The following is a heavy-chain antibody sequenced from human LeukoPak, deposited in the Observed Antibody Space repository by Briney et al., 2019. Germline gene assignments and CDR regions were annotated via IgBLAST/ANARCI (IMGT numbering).Heavy chain of an antibody. D-gene: IGHD3-10*01. CDR2: INAGNGNT. CDR3: ATNHITMVRGVPSPYYYGMDV. CDR1: GYTFTSYA. Sequence: ASVKVSCKASGYTFTSYAMHWVRQAPGQRLEWMGWINAGNGNTKYSQKFQGRVTLTRDTSAGTAYMELSSLRSEDTAVYYCATNHITMVRGVPSPYYYGMDVWGKGTTVTVSS. V-gene: IGHV1-3*01. J-gene: IGHJ6*04.